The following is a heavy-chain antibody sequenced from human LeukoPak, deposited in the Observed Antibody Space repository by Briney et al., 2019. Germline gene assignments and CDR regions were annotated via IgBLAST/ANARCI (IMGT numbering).Heavy chain of an antibody. CDR2: ISSSSSTI. J-gene: IGHJ4*02. D-gene: IGHD6-13*01. CDR1: GFTFSSYS. CDR3: ARDPSSYSSSWYPL. Sequence: GGSLRLSCAASGFTFSSYSMNWVRQAPGKGLEWVSYISSSSSTIYYADSVKGRFTISRDNAKNSLYLQMNGLRAEDTAVYYCARDPSSYSSSWYPLWGQGTLVTVSS. V-gene: IGHV3-48*01.